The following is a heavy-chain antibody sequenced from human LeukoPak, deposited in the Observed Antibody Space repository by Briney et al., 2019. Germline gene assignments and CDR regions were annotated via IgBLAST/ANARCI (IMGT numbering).Heavy chain of an antibody. V-gene: IGHV3-49*04. Sequence: GRSLRLSCTVSGFIFGDYAMSWVRQAPGKGLEWVGFIRGKGYGGTTEYAASVKGRFTVSRDDSKSIAYLQMNGLKTEDTAVYYCTRIYYYDSCGYLNWGQGTLVTVSS. CDR2: IRGKGYGGTT. J-gene: IGHJ4*02. CDR1: GFIFGDYA. CDR3: TRIYYYDSCGYLN. D-gene: IGHD3-22*01.